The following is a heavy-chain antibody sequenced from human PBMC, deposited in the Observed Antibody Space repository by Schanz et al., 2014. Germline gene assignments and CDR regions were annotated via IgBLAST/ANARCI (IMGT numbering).Heavy chain of an antibody. V-gene: IGHV3-30*03. D-gene: IGHD1-26*01. Sequence: QVQLVESGGGVVQPGRSLRLSCAASGFNISTYGMHWVRQAPGKGLEWVAVISYDGNNEDYADSVKGRFSISRDNSQNTLYLQMDSLRPEDTAVYYCARDMTSMGESGFYYYGMDVWGQGTTXTVSS. CDR2: ISYDGNNE. CDR1: GFNISTYG. CDR3: ARDMTSMGESGFYYYGMDV. J-gene: IGHJ6*02.